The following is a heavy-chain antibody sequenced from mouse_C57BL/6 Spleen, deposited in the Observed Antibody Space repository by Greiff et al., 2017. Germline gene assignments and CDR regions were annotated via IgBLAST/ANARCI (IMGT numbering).Heavy chain of an antibody. Sequence: DVMLVESGGGLVKPGGSLKLSCAASGFTFSDYGMHWVRQAPEKGLEWVAYISSGSSTIYYADTVKGRFTISRDNAKNTLFLQMTSLRSEDTAMYYCAGAITTVFGYWGQGATLTVSS. CDR2: ISSGSSTI. CDR1: GFTFSDYG. CDR3: AGAITTVFGY. D-gene: IGHD2-4*01. V-gene: IGHV5-17*01. J-gene: IGHJ2*01.